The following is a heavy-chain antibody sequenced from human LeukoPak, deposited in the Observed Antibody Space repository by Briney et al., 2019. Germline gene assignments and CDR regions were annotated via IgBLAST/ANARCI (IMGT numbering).Heavy chain of an antibody. CDR3: ASHTVTLSYFDY. CDR1: GGSISSSSYY. CDR2: MYYSGST. D-gene: IGHD4-17*01. J-gene: IGHJ4*02. Sequence: PSETLSLTCTVSGGSISSSSYYWGWIRQPPGKGPEWIGSMYYSGSTYYNPSLKSRVTISVDTSKNQFSLKLNSVTAADTAVYYCASHTVTLSYFDYWGQGTLVTVSS. V-gene: IGHV4-39*01.